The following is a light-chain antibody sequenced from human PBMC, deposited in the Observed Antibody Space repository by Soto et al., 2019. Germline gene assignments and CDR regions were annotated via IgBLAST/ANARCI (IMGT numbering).Light chain of an antibody. J-gene: IGKJ2*01. CDR2: DAS. Sequence: DIQMTQSPSSLSASVGGRVTITCQASQDIRNYLNWYQHKPGKPPKLLISDASNLEPGVSSSISGSGSWTYFTFTISSLQPGDRATYFCQQYDELPYTFGGGTRLEMK. CDR3: QQYDELPYT. V-gene: IGKV1-33*01. CDR1: QDIRNY.